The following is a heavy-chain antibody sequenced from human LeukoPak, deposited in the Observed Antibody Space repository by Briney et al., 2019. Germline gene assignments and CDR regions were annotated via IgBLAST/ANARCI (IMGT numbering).Heavy chain of an antibody. CDR3: AREEVDTAMSGYYYGMDV. J-gene: IGHJ6*02. CDR2: IWYDGSNK. D-gene: IGHD5-18*01. CDR1: GFTFSSYA. V-gene: IGHV3-33*01. Sequence: PGGSLRLSCAASGFTFSSYAMHWVRQAPGKGLEWVAVIWYDGSNKYYADSVKGQFTISRDNSKNKVYLQMHSLRAEDTAVYYCAREEVDTAMSGYYYGMDVWGQGTTVTVSS.